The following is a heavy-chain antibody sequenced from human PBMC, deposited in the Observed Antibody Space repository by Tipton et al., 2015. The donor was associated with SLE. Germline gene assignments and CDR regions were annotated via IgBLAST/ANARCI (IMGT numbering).Heavy chain of an antibody. CDR1: GGSISSSSYY. D-gene: IGHD1-26*01. J-gene: IGHJ4*02. CDR3: ARGVQKVGAKGSYFDY. V-gene: IGHV4-39*07. CDR2: IYTSGST. Sequence: PGLVKPSETLSLTCTVSGGSISSSSYYWGWIRQPPGKGLEWIGSIYTSGSTNYNPSLKSRVTISVDTSKNQFSLKLSSVTAADTAVYYCARGVQKVGAKGSYFDYWGQGTLVTVSS.